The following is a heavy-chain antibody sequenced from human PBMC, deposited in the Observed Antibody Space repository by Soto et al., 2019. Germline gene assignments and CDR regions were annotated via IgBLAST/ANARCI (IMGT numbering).Heavy chain of an antibody. CDR3: XKNGQPPYYYYGMDV. D-gene: IGHD2-15*01. CDR2: ISGYNGDT. Sequence: QGQLVQSGAEVKKPGASVKVSCKASGYTFTRYGISWVRQAPGQGLEWMGWISGYNGDTKYAQKFQGRVTMTIDTSTTXXXXXLRXXTXDDTXXYXXXKNGQPPYYYYGMDVWGQGTTVTVSS. V-gene: IGHV1-18*01. CDR1: GYTFTRYG. J-gene: IGHJ6*02.